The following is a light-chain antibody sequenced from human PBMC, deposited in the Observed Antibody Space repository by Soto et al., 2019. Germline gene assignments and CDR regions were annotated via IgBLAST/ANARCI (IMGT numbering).Light chain of an antibody. V-gene: IGKV3-20*01. Sequence: DIVLTQSQGTLALCPVETATLSCRASQSVSNNYLAWYQQKPGQHPRLLIYGESNRATGIPDRFRGSGSGTDFTLTISRLEPEDFAVYYCQPYGSSGTLGKGQQVDLK. J-gene: IGKJ1*01. CDR2: GES. CDR3: QPYGSSGT. CDR1: QSVSNNY.